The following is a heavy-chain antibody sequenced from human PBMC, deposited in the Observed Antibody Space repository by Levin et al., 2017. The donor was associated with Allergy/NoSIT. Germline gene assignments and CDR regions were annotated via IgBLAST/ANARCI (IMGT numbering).Heavy chain of an antibody. Sequence: PGGSLRLSCAASGFTFSSYAMSWVRQAPGKGLEWVSAISGSGGSTYYADSVKGRFTISRDNSKNTLYLQMNSLRAEDTAVYYCAKVFGAYSVTRLGERPRTVAGTGPGHFQHWGQGTLVTVSS. J-gene: IGHJ1*01. CDR3: AKVFGAYSVTRLGERPRTVAGTGPGHFQH. CDR2: ISGSGGST. D-gene: IGHD6-19*01. V-gene: IGHV3-23*01. CDR1: GFTFSSYA.